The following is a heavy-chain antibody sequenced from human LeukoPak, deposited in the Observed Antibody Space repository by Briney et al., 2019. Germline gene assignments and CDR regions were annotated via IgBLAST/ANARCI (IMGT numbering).Heavy chain of an antibody. CDR1: GFTFSSYW. Sequence: PGGSLRLSCAASGFTFSSYWMHWVRQAPGKGLVWVSRINSDGSSTSYADSVKGRFTISRDNAKNTLYLRMNSMRAEDTAVYYCARDSYSSGAHFDYWGQGTLVTVSS. J-gene: IGHJ4*02. CDR3: ARDSYSSGAHFDY. V-gene: IGHV3-74*01. D-gene: IGHD6-19*01. CDR2: INSDGSST.